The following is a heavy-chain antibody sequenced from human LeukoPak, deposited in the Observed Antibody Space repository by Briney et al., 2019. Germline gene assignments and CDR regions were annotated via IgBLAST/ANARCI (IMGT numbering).Heavy chain of an antibody. CDR2: IYYSGST. V-gene: IGHV4-59*01. CDR3: ARVRGFGGGSGEVDY. Sequence: SETLSLTCTVSGGSISSYYWSWIRQPPGKGLEWIGYIYYSGSTNYNPSLKSRVTISVDTSKNQFSLKLSSVTAADTAVYYCARVRGFGGGSGEVDYWGQGTLVTVSS. D-gene: IGHD6-19*01. J-gene: IGHJ4*02. CDR1: GGSISSYY.